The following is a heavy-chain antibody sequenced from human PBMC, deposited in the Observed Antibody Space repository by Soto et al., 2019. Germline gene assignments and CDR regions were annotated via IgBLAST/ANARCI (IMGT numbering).Heavy chain of an antibody. CDR1: GGSFSGYY. CDR3: ARYYYGSGRYNWFDP. V-gene: IGHV4-34*01. J-gene: IGHJ5*02. Sequence: SETLSLTCAVYGGSFSGYYWSWIRQPPGKGLEWIGEINHSGSTNYNPSLKSRVTISVDTSKNQFSLKLSSVTAADTAVYYCARYYYGSGRYNWFDPWGQGTLVTSPQ. CDR2: INHSGST. D-gene: IGHD3-10*01.